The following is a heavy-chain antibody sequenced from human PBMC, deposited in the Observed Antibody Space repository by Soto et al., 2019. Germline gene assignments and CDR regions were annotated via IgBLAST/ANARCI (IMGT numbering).Heavy chain of an antibody. Sequence: EVQLVESGGGLVKPGGSLRLSCAASGFTFSSYSMNWVRQAPGKGLEWVSSISSSSSYIYYADSVKGRFTISRDNAKNSVYLQMNSLRAEDTAVYYCSRGPTIFVYWVQGPMVTVSS. CDR3: SRGPTIFVY. V-gene: IGHV3-21*01. D-gene: IGHD1-26*01. CDR2: ISSSSSYI. CDR1: GFTFSSYS. J-gene: IGHJ4*02.